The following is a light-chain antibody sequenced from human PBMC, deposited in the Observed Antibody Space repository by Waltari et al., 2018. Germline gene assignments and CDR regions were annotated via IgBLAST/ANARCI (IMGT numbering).Light chain of an antibody. J-gene: IGKJ4*01. Sequence: DIQMPQSPSSLSASVGARVTITCRASQGINHYLAWYQQKPGKVPKLLIYAASTLQSGVPSRFNGSGSGTDFTLTISSLQPEDVATYYCQKYNSAPFFTFGGGTKVEIK. V-gene: IGKV1-27*01. CDR2: AAS. CDR3: QKYNSAPFFT. CDR1: QGINHY.